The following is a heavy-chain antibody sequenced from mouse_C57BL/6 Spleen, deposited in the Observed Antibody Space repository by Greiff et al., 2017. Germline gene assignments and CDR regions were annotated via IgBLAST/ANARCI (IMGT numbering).Heavy chain of an antibody. CDR2: INPNNGGT. CDR1: GYTFTDYY. CDR3: AREEDYGSLYFDY. D-gene: IGHD1-1*01. V-gene: IGHV1-26*01. Sequence: EVQLQQSGPELVKPGASVKISCKASGYTFTDYYMNWVKQSHGKSLEWIGDINPNNGGTSYNQTFKGKATLTVDKSSSTAYMELRSLTSEDSAVXYCAREEDYGSLYFDYWGQGTTLTVSS. J-gene: IGHJ2*01.